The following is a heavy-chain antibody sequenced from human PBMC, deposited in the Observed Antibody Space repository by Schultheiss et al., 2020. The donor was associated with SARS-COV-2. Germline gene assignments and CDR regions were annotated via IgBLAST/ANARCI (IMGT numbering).Heavy chain of an antibody. CDR1: GFTFSSYA. CDR3: ARDEVAGPYYYYYGMDV. D-gene: IGHD6-19*01. J-gene: IGHJ6*02. V-gene: IGHV3-30*01. CDR2: ISYDGSNK. Sequence: GGSLRLSCAASGFTFSSYAMHWDRQAPGKGLEWVAVISYDGSNKYYADSVKGRFTISRDNSKNTLYLQMNSLRAEDTAVYYCARDEVAGPYYYYYGMDVWGQGTTVTVSS.